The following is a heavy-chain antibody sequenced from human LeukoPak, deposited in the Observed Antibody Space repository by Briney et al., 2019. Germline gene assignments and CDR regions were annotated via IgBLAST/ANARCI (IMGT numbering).Heavy chain of an antibody. Sequence: GGSLRLSCAASGFSFSSIAMSWVRQAPGKGLEWVSAIINSGGSTYYADSEKGRFTISRDNSRNTLYLQMNSLRAEDTALYYCAKDIYGDYGGLDYWGQGTLVTVSS. CDR2: IINSGGST. CDR1: GFSFSSIA. CDR3: AKDIYGDYGGLDY. V-gene: IGHV3-23*01. J-gene: IGHJ4*02. D-gene: IGHD4-17*01.